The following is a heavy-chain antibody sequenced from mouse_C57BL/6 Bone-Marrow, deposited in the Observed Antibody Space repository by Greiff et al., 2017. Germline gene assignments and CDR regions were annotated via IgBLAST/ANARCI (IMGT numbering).Heavy chain of an antibody. D-gene: IGHD2-4*01. CDR3: ALIYYDYADY. CDR1: GYAFSSSW. Sequence: VQLQQSGPELVKPGASVKISCKASGYAFSSSWMNWVKQRPGKGLEWIGRMYPGDGDTNYNGKFKGKATLTADKSSSTAYMQLSSLTSEDSAVYCCALIYYDYADYWGKGTTLTVSS. V-gene: IGHV1-82*01. J-gene: IGHJ2*01. CDR2: MYPGDGDT.